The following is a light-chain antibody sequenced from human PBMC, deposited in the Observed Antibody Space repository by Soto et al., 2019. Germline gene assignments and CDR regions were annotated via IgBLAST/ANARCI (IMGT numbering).Light chain of an antibody. CDR1: QSVSST. CDR3: QQYDNWPQT. Sequence: EIVMTQSPATLSVSPGGRDTLSCRASQSVSSTFAWYQQKPGQAPRLLIYGASTRATGIPARFSGSGSGTDFTLTVSSLQSEDFAVYYCQQYDNWPQTFGQGTKVDIK. CDR2: GAS. V-gene: IGKV3-15*01. J-gene: IGKJ1*01.